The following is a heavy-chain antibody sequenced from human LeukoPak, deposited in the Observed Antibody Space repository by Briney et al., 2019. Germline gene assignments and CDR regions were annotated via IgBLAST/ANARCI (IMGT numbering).Heavy chain of an antibody. Sequence: PSETLSLTCAVYGGSFSAYYWSWIRQPPGKGLEWIGEINHTGSTSYNPSLKSRVTISVDTSKNQFSLKLNSVTAADTAVYYCAKDDGWVQYANWGQGTLVTVSS. V-gene: IGHV4-34*01. CDR1: GGSFSAYY. J-gene: IGHJ4*02. CDR2: INHTGST. CDR3: AKDDGWVQYAN. D-gene: IGHD5-24*01.